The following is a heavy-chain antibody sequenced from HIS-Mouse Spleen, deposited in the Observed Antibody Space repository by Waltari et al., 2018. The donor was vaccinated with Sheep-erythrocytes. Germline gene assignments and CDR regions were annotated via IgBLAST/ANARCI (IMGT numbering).Heavy chain of an antibody. CDR2: TYYRSKWYN. V-gene: IGHV6-1*01. J-gene: IGHJ6*02. CDR1: GDSVPRTSAA. Sequence: QVQLQQSGPGLVKPSQTLSLPCAISGDSVPRTSAAWTCIRQSPSRGLEWLGRTYYRSKWYNDYAVSVKSRITINPDTSKNQFSLQLNSVTPEDTAVYYCARDPEPGYYYYYGMDVWGQGTTVTVSS. D-gene: IGHD1-26*01. CDR3: ARDPEPGYYYYYGMDV.